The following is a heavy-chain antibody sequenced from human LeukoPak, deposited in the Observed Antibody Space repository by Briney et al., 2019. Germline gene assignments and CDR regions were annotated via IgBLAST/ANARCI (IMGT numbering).Heavy chain of an antibody. CDR2: ISSSSSYI. V-gene: IGHV3-21*04. J-gene: IGHJ4*02. D-gene: IGHD2-15*01. Sequence: GGSLRLSCAASGFTFSSYSMNWVRQAPGKGLEWVSSISSSSSYIYYADSVKGRFTISRDNSKNTLYLQMNSLRAEDTAVYFCAREYGSGTFDWGQGTLVTVSS. CDR3: AREYGSGTFD. CDR1: GFTFSSYS.